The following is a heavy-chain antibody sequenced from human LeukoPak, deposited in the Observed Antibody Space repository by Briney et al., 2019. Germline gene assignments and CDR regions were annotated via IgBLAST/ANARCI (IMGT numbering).Heavy chain of an antibody. CDR2: IYSGGST. V-gene: IGHV3-53*01. Sequence: PGGSLRLSCAASGFTFSSYGMHWVRQAPGKGLECVSVIYSGGSTSYADSVKGRFTISRDNSKNTLYLQMNSLRAEDTAVYYCASGTIRDYYYMDVWGKGTTVIVSS. CDR1: GFTFSSYG. CDR3: ASGTIRDYYYMDV. D-gene: IGHD5-24*01. J-gene: IGHJ6*03.